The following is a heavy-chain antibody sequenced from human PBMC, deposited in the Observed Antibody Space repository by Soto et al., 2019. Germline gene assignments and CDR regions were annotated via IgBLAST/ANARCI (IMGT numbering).Heavy chain of an antibody. J-gene: IGHJ6*02. Sequence: SETLSLTCNVSGGSMRSDGNYWTWIRQHPGKGLEWLGNIFHSGATYYNPSLRSRLTISVDTSKNLFSLKLNSVTAADTAVYYCARDFSYGDFYYYGMDVWGQGTTVTVS. CDR2: IFHSGAT. D-gene: IGHD4-17*01. CDR1: GGSMRSDGNY. CDR3: ARDFSYGDFYYYGMDV. V-gene: IGHV4-31*03.